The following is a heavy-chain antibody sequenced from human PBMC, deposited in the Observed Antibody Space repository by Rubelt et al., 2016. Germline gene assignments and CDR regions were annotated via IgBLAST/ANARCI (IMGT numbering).Heavy chain of an antibody. CDR2: INWNGGSI. V-gene: IGHV3-20*04. D-gene: IGHD6-6*01. Sequence: EVQLVESGGTVIRPGESLRLSCAASGFDFDDYAMTWVRQPPGQGLEWVAGINWNGGSIGYADAVKGRFTISRDSAKSPMYLQMNNLRAEDTALYYCARGRHYSSSNDFDFWGQGTLVKVSS. CDR3: ARGRHYSSSNDFDF. CDR1: GFDFDDYA. J-gene: IGHJ4*02.